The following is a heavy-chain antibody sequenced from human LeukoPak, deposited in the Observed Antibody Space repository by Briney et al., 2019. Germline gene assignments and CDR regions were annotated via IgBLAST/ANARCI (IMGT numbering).Heavy chain of an antibody. CDR3: ARESRDFDWFWQWYSDL. Sequence: PSETLSLTCAVYGGSFSGYYWSWIRQPPGKGLEWIGEINHSGSTNYNPSLKSRVTISVDTSKNQFSLKLSSVTAADTAVYYCARESRDFDWFWQWYSDLWGRGTLVTVSS. V-gene: IGHV4-34*01. D-gene: IGHD3-9*01. CDR2: INHSGST. CDR1: GGSFSGYY. J-gene: IGHJ2*01.